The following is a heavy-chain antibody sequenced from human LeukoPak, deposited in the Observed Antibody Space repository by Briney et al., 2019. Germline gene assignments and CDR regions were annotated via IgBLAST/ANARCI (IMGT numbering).Heavy chain of an antibody. J-gene: IGHJ4*02. CDR1: GFTFSSYA. CDR2: IYYSGST. V-gene: IGHV4-59*08. D-gene: IGHD6-13*01. Sequence: GSLRLSCAASGFTFSSYAMSWVRQAPGKGLEWIGYIYYSGSTNYNPSLKSRVTISVDTSKNQFSLKLSSVTAADTAVYYCARNARGSSSWPYYFDYWGQGTLVTVSS. CDR3: ARNARGSSSWPYYFDY.